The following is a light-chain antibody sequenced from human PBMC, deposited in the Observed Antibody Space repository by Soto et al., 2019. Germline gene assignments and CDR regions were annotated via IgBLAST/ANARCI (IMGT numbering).Light chain of an antibody. V-gene: IGKV3-11*01. Sequence: TQSTATLSVSPGDSATLSCRAIQSINSNLAWYQQKPGQAPRLLIYGASTRATGIPARFSGSGSGTDFTLTISSLEPEDFAVYYCQQRSNWPPGLTFGGGTKVDIK. CDR3: QQRSNWPPGLT. J-gene: IGKJ4*01. CDR2: GAS. CDR1: QSINSN.